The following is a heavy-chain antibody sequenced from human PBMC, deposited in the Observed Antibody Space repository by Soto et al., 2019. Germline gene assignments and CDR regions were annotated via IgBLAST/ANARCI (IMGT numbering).Heavy chain of an antibody. V-gene: IGHV1-18*04. J-gene: IGHJ6*02. Sequence: ASVKVSCKSSGYTFTSYGVSWFRQAPGQGLEWLGWISVYTGNTKQAQKFRDRVTLTTEASTGTASLEMRNLRSDDTAVYYCARDRRTTDRCHTHHFDVWGQGTTVTVSS. CDR1: GYTFTSYG. D-gene: IGHD1-26*01. CDR2: ISVYTGNT. CDR3: ARDRRTTDRCHTHHFDV.